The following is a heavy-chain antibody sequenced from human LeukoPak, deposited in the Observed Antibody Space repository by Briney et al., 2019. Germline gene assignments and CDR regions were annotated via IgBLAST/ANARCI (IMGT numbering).Heavy chain of an antibody. CDR2: ISSSGDVT. Sequence: SGGSLRLSCAASGFTFSSYWMSWVRQAPGKGLAWVSAISSSGDVTKYADSAKSRFTISRDNSKNTVYLQMNSLRAEDTAVYYCAKGGVYSGYAFDPWGQGTLVTVSS. D-gene: IGHD5-12*01. J-gene: IGHJ5*02. CDR3: AKGGVYSGYAFDP. V-gene: IGHV3-23*01. CDR1: GFTFSSYW.